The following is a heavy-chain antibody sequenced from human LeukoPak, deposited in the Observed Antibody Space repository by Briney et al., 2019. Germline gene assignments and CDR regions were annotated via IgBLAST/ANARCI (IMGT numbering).Heavy chain of an antibody. V-gene: IGHV1-69*13. D-gene: IGHD3-10*01. Sequence: ASVKVSCKASGGTFSSYAISWVRQAPGQGLEWMGGIINMFGTAHYSQKFQGRVTITADEFTNTDYMELSSLRSEDTAVYYCAREIIGDYYFDYWGQGTLVTVSS. J-gene: IGHJ4*02. CDR2: IINMFGTA. CDR3: AREIIGDYYFDY. CDR1: GGTFSSYA.